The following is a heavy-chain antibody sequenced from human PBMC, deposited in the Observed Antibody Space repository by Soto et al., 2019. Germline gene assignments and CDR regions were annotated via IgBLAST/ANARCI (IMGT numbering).Heavy chain of an antibody. Sequence: SETLSLSCTVSGGSISSGGYYWSWIRQHPGKGLEWIGYIYYSGSTYYNPSLKSRVTISVDTSKNQFSLKLSSVTAADTAVYYCARDRVYAEAYXYYYGMDAWGQGTTVT. V-gene: IGHV4-31*03. CDR1: GGSISSGGYY. D-gene: IGHD2-8*01. J-gene: IGHJ6*02. CDR3: ARDRVYAEAYXYYYGMDA. CDR2: IYYSGST.